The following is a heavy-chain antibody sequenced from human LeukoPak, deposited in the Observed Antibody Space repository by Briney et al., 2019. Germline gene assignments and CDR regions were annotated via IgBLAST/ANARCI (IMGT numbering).Heavy chain of an antibody. J-gene: IGHJ4*02. CDR1: GFTVSSNY. V-gene: IGHV3-53*01. CDR2: IYSGGST. CDR3: ARERSDCSSTSCSSLFDY. Sequence: GGSLRLSCAASGFTVSSNYMSWVRQAPGKGLEWVSVIYSGGSTYYADSVKGRFTISRDNSKNTLYLQMNSLRAEDTAVYYCARERSDCSSTSCSSLFDYWGQGTLVTVSS. D-gene: IGHD2-2*01.